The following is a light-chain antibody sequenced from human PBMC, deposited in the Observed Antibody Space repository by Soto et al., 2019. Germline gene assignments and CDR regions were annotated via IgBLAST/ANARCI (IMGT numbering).Light chain of an antibody. Sequence: IVWTHSPGPLSLSPVDRATLSCRASQRVSARYLAWYHQKPGQAPRLLIFGASDRATGIPDRFSGSGSGTDFTLTISRLEPEDFAVYFCQHYGNSLWTFGQGTKVDIK. J-gene: IGKJ1*01. CDR1: QRVSARY. CDR3: QHYGNSLWT. V-gene: IGKV3-20*01. CDR2: GAS.